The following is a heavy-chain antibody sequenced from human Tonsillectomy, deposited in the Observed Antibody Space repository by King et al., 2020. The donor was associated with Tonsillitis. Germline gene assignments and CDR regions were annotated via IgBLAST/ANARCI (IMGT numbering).Heavy chain of an antibody. V-gene: IGHV3-74*01. D-gene: IGHD3-3*02. CDR1: GFTFSSNW. CDR3: TRDVTVAGTGPHFWG. Sequence: VQLVESGGGLVQPGGSLRLSCAASGFTFSSNWMHWVRQGPGRGLVWVARIDPDGWTTTYADFVKGRFTISRDNADNTLYLQRNSLRAEDTAVYYSTRDVTVAGTGPHFWGWGQGTLVTVPS. J-gene: IGHJ4*02. CDR2: IDPDGWTT.